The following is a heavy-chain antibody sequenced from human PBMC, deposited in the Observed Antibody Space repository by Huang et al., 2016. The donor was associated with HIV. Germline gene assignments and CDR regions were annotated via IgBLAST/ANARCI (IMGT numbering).Heavy chain of an antibody. D-gene: IGHD6-6*01. J-gene: IGHJ6*02. CDR1: GGTFSTYA. V-gene: IGHV1-69*01. Sequence: QVQLVQSGAEVKKPGSSVKVSCKASGGTFSTYAISWVRQATGQGLELMGGIIPIFGTANYAQKFQGTVTITADEFTSTAYMELSSLRSEDTALYYCARGRTRSSLYDSYYGLDVWGQGTTVTVSS. CDR2: IIPIFGTA. CDR3: ARGRTRSSLYDSYYGLDV.